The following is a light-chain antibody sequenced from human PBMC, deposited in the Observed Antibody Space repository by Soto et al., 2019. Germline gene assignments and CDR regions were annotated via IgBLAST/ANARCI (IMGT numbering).Light chain of an antibody. J-gene: IGLJ2*01. Sequence: QSALTQPPSASGSPGQSVTISCTGTSSDVGGYDFVSWYQHHPGKAPKLMIYEVSKRPSGVPDRFSGSTSGNTASLTVSGLQAEDEADYYCSSYAGSTVLFGGGTKVTVL. CDR1: SSDVGGYDF. CDR2: EVS. V-gene: IGLV2-8*01. CDR3: SSYAGSTVL.